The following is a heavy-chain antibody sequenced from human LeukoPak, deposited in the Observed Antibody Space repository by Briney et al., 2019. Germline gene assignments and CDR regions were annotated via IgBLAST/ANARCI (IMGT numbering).Heavy chain of an antibody. D-gene: IGHD3-16*02. CDR2: IIPIFGTA. CDR1: GGTFSSYA. Sequence: ASVKVSCKASGGTFSSYAISWVRQAPGQGLEWMGGIIPIFGTANYAQKFQGRVTITADESTSTAYMELSSLRSEDTAVYYCARAPKYDYVWGSYRYTEYYFDYWGQGTLVTVSS. CDR3: ARAPKYDYVWGSYRYTEYYFDY. V-gene: IGHV1-69*01. J-gene: IGHJ4*02.